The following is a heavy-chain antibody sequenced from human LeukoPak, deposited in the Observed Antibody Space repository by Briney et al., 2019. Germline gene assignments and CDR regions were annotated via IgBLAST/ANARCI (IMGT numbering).Heavy chain of an antibody. D-gene: IGHD6-19*01. CDR1: GFTFSIYR. Sequence: PGGSLRLSCAASGFTFSIYRMNWVRQAPGKGLEWVSSISSSSSYIYYADSVKGRFTISRDNAKNSLYLQMNSLRAEDTAVYYCASSAGQIAVAGTYWGQGTLVTVSS. V-gene: IGHV3-21*01. CDR3: ASSAGQIAVAGTY. J-gene: IGHJ4*02. CDR2: ISSSSSYI.